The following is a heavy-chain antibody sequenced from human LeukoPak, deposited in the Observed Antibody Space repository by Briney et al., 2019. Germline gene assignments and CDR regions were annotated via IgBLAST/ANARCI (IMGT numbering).Heavy chain of an antibody. V-gene: IGHV3-48*01. J-gene: IGHJ4*02. CDR1: GFTFSSYS. CDR2: ISSSSSTI. D-gene: IGHD3-9*01. CDR3: ARDLRLRYLSDYFDY. Sequence: AGGSLRLSCAASGFTFSSYSMNWVRQAPGKGLEWVSYISSSSSTIYYADSVKGRFTISRDNAKNSLYLQMNSLRAEDTAVYYCARDLRLRYLSDYFDYWGQGTLVTVSS.